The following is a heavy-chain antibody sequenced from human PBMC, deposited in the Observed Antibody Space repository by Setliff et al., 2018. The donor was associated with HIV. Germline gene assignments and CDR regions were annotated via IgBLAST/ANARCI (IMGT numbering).Heavy chain of an antibody. CDR3: ASYYRVSGWYQEASWFFDL. J-gene: IGHJ2*01. D-gene: IGHD6-19*01. V-gene: IGHV4-39*01. CDR2: IYYSGST. Sequence: PSETLSLTCTVSGGSISSSSHYWGWIRQPPGKGLEWVGSIYYSGSTYYNPSLKSRVTISLDTSKNQLSLKLSTVTAADTAVYYCASYYRVSGWYQEASWFFDLWGRGTLVTV. CDR1: GGSISSSSHY.